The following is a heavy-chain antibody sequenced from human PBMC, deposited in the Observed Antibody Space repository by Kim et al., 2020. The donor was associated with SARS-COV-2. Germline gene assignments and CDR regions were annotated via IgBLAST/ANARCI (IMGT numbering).Heavy chain of an antibody. CDR2: DNGNT. V-gene: IGHV1-3*01. J-gene: IGHJ4*02. Sequence: DNGNTKYSQKFQGRVTSTRDTSANTAFMELSSLTSEDTAVYYCSSLGRGYWGQGTLVTVSS. CDR3: SSLGRGY. D-gene: IGHD3-16*01.